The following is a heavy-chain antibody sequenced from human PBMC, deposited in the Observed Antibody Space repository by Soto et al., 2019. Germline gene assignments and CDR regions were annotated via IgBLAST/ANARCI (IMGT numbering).Heavy chain of an antibody. V-gene: IGHV3-48*03. J-gene: IGHJ3*02. D-gene: IGHD3-16*02. CDR3: AKVRDYDYVWGSYRYPSSHAFDI. CDR2: ISSSGSTI. CDR1: GFTFSSYE. Sequence: GGSLRLSCAASGFTFSSYEMNWVRQAPGKGLEWVSYISSSGSTIYYADSVKGRFTISRDNAKNSLYLQMNSLRAEDTAVYYCAKVRDYDYVWGSYRYPSSHAFDIWGQGTMVTVSS.